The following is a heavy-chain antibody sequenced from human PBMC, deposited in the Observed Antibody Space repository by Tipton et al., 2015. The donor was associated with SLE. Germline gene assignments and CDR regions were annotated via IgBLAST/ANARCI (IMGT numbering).Heavy chain of an antibody. V-gene: IGHV3-21*03. Sequence: SLRLSCAASGFTFSSYTMNWVRQAPGKGLDWVSSISSSSSYIYYADSVKGRFTISRDNAKNSLYLQMNSLRAEDTAVYYCARDQHSDYDYWGGYYRGDYYYGMDVWGQGTTVTVSS. CDR2: ISSSSSYI. CDR1: GFTFSSYT. CDR3: ARDQHSDYDYWGGYYRGDYYYGMDV. J-gene: IGHJ6*02. D-gene: IGHD3-3*01.